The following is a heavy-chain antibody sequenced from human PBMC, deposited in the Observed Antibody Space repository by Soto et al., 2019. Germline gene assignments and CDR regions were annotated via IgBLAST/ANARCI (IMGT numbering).Heavy chain of an antibody. CDR2: ISGSGGSI. V-gene: IGHV3-23*01. CDR1: GFTFSNYA. J-gene: IGHJ4*02. CDR3: AKDNEYYYDSSGYYYRGYYLDY. D-gene: IGHD3-22*01. Sequence: GGSLRLSCAASGFTFSNYAMSWVRQAPGRGLEWVSAISGSGGSIYYADSVKGRFTISRDNSKNTLYLQVNSLRAEDTAVYYCAKDNEYYYDSSGYYYRGYYLDYWGQGTQVTVSS.